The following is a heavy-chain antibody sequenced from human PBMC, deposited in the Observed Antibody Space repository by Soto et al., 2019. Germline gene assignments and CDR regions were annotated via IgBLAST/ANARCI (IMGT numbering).Heavy chain of an antibody. CDR1: GFTFSSYA. J-gene: IGHJ4*02. CDR2: ISGSGGST. V-gene: IGHV3-64*04. Sequence: GGSLRLSCAASGFTFSSYAMHWVRQAPGKGLEYVSAISGSGGSTYYADSVKGRFTISRDNSKNTLYLQMNSLRAEDTAVYYCARARDSYTFDYWGQGTLVTVSS. CDR3: ARARDSYTFDY. D-gene: IGHD5-18*01.